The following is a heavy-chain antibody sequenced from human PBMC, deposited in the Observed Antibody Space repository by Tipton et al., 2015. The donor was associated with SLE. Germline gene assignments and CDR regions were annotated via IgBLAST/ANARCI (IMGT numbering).Heavy chain of an antibody. V-gene: IGHV4-38-2*01. CDR3: ARSSYYYVSGSSYQGPYDAFDI. J-gene: IGHJ3*02. CDR1: NFEVSASYY. Sequence: TLSLTCSVSNFEVSASYYWGWVRQTPEKGLAWLGSVYRDGRTFYNPSLKSRLTISIDSSKNQFSLKLNSVTAADTAVYYCARSSYYYVSGSSYQGPYDAFDIWGLGTMVTVSS. D-gene: IGHD3-10*01. CDR2: VYRDGRT.